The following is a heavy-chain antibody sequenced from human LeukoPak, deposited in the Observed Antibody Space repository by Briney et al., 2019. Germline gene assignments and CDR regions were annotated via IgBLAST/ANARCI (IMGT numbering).Heavy chain of an antibody. Sequence: SQTLPLTCTVSGVSINTGDYHWTWIRQAPGKGLEWIGDIYYSGITYYNPSFKSRVAISVDTSADQFSLELTSVTAADTAMYFCARERGGGFNYFDYWGQGALVTVSS. CDR1: GVSINTGDYH. J-gene: IGHJ4*02. CDR2: IYYSGIT. D-gene: IGHD3-16*01. V-gene: IGHV4-30-4*01. CDR3: ARERGGGFNYFDY.